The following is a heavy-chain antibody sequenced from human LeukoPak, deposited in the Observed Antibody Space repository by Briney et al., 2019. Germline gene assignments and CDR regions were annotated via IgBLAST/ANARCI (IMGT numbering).Heavy chain of an antibody. CDR1: GGSISSGSYY. V-gene: IGHV4-61*02. Sequence: SQTLSLTCTVSGGSISSGSYYWSWIRQPAGKGLEWIGRIYTSGSTNYNPSLKSRVTISVDTSKNQFSLKLSSVTAADTAVYYCARVHPLWFGGNYYGMDVWGQGTTVTVSS. D-gene: IGHD3-10*01. CDR2: IYTSGST. CDR3: ARVHPLWFGGNYYGMDV. J-gene: IGHJ6*02.